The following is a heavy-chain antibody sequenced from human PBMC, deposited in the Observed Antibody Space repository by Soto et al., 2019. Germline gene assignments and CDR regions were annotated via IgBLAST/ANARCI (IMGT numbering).Heavy chain of an antibody. CDR1: GGSFTGYY. D-gene: IGHD5-18*01. V-gene: IGHV4-34*01. CDR3: ARGPPLYSYGLPRYGFDP. J-gene: IGHJ5*02. CDR2: INHSGST. Sequence: PSDTLSLTCAVYGGSFTGYYWSWIRQPPGKGLEWIGEINHSGSTNYNPSLKSRVTISVDTSKNQFSLKLSSVTAADTAVYYCARGPPLYSYGLPRYGFDPWGQGTMGSAPQ.